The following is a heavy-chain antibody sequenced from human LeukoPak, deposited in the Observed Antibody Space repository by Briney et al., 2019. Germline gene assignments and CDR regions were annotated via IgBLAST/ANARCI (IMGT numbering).Heavy chain of an antibody. D-gene: IGHD3-22*01. V-gene: IGHV1-2*02. CDR3: ARTKYYYDSSGYYYVDAFDI. CDR2: INPNSGGT. CDR1: GYTFTGYY. J-gene: IGHJ3*02. Sequence: ASVKVSCKASGYTFTGYYMHWARQAPGQGLEWMGWINPNSGGTNYAQKFQGRVTMTRDTSISTAYMELSRLRSDDTAVYYCARTKYYYDSSGYYYVDAFDIWGQGTMVTVSS.